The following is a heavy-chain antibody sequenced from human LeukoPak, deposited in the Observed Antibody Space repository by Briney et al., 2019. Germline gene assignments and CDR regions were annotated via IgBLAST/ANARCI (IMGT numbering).Heavy chain of an antibody. CDR2: ISSSISTI. CDR1: GFTFSSYS. V-gene: IGHV3-48*01. J-gene: IGHJ4*02. CDR3: ARDSNFWSGHFPRWFDY. D-gene: IGHD3-3*01. Sequence: GGSLGLSCAASGFTFSSYSRNWVGQAPGKGREWVSYISSSISTIYYADSVKGRFTISRDNAKNSLYLQMNSLRAEDTAVYYCARDSNFWSGHFPRWFDYWGQGTLVTVSS.